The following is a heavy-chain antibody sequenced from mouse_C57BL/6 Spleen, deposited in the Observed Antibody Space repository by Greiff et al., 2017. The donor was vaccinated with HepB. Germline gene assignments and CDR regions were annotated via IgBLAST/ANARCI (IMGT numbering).Heavy chain of an antibody. J-gene: IGHJ3*01. CDR3: ARGWYEGLFAY. CDR2: ISSGSSTI. Sequence: EVKLMESGGGLVKPGGSLKLSCAASGFTFSDYGMHWVRQAPEKGLEWVAYISSGSSTIYYADTVKGRFTISRDNAKNTLFLQMTSLRSEDTAMYDCARGWYEGLFAYWGQGTLVTVSA. CDR1: GFTFSDYG. V-gene: IGHV5-17*01. D-gene: IGHD1-1*02.